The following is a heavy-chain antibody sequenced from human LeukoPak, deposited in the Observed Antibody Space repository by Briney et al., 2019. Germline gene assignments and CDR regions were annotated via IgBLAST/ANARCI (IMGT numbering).Heavy chain of an antibody. D-gene: IGHD7-27*01. CDR1: GDSVSSNSAA. CDR2: TYYRSKWKN. J-gene: IGHJ4*02. V-gene: IGHV6-1*01. Sequence: SQTLSLTCAISGDSVSSNSAAWNWITQSPSRGLEWLGRTYYRSKWKNDYAVSVKSRITINPDTSKNQFSLQLNSVTPDDTAVYYCSRELAWGPADYWGQGALVTVSS. CDR3: SRELAWGPADY.